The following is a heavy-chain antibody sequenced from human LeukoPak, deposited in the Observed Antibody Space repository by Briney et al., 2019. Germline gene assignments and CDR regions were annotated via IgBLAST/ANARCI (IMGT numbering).Heavy chain of an antibody. V-gene: IGHV1-2*02. D-gene: IGHD5-18*01. J-gene: IGHJ5*02. CDR3: ARGDKKENLSGPSGYFDP. CDR2: MNPNSGGT. Sequence: ASVKVSCKASGYTFTSYDINWVRQATGQGLEWMGWMNPNSGGTNFAPKFHGRVSMTRDTSLSTAYMELSSLRSDDTAVYYCARGDKKENLSGPSGYFDPWGQGSLVIVSS. CDR1: GYTFTSYD.